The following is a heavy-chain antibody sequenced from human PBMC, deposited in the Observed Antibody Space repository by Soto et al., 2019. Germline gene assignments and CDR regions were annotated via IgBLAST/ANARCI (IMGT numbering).Heavy chain of an antibody. Sequence: EVQLVESGGGLVQPGGSLRVSCAASGFTLRSHRIHWVRQAPGKGLEWVSRIDTDGGGTSYADSVKGRFTISTDNAKNTVYLQMKGLGAGDTAVYYCATVFDLWGQGTLVTVSS. V-gene: IGHV3-74*01. J-gene: IGHJ5*02. CDR1: GFTLRSHR. CDR2: IDTDGGGT. CDR3: ATVFDL.